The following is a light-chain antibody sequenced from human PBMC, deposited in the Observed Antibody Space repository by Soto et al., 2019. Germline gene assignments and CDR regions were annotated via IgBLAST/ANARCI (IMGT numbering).Light chain of an antibody. CDR3: QQYDNVLSLT. J-gene: IGKJ4*01. Sequence: DIQMTQSPSTLSASVGDRVTIACRASQSISSWLAWYQQKPGTAPKLLIYDASSLESGVPSRFSGSGSGTEFTLTISSLQPDDFATYYCQQYDNVLSLTFGGGTKVDIK. V-gene: IGKV1-5*01. CDR1: QSISSW. CDR2: DAS.